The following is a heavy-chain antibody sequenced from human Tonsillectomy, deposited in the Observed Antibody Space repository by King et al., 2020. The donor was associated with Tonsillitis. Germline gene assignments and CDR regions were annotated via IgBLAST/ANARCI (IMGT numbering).Heavy chain of an antibody. CDR1: GFTFSRYD. V-gene: IGHV3-13*01. D-gene: IGHD2-2*01. Sequence: VQLVESGGGLVQPGGSLRLSCAASGFTFSRYDMHWVRQATGKGLEWVSSIGTAGGTYYPGSVKGRFTISRENAKNSLYLQMNSLRAGDTAVYYCVRAHCSSISCYQDYWGQGTLVTVSS. CDR2: IGTAGGT. J-gene: IGHJ4*02. CDR3: VRAHCSSISCYQDY.